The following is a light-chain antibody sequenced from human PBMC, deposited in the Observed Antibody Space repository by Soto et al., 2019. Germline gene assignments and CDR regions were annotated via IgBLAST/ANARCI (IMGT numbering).Light chain of an antibody. CDR3: QQYNNWPPWT. J-gene: IGKJ1*01. V-gene: IGKV3-15*01. CDR2: DAS. Sequence: ILMTQSPATLSVSPGERATLSCRASESDSNNLAWYQQKPGQATRLLIYDASTRATGIPARFSGSGSGTEFTLTISGRQSEDFAVYYCQQYNNWPPWTFGQGTKVEIK. CDR1: ESDSNN.